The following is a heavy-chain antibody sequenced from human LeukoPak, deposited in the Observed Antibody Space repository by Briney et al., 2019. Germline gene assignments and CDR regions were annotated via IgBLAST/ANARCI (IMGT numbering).Heavy chain of an antibody. V-gene: IGHV1-69*13. CDR2: IIPIFGTA. Sequence: GASVKVSCKAPGGTFSSYAISWVRQAPGQGLEWMGGIIPIFGTANYAQKFQGRVTITADESTSTAYMELSSLRSEDTAVYYCARQYYYDSSGYNHNWFDPWGQGTLVTVSS. CDR3: ARQYYYDSSGYNHNWFDP. CDR1: GGTFSSYA. J-gene: IGHJ5*02. D-gene: IGHD3-22*01.